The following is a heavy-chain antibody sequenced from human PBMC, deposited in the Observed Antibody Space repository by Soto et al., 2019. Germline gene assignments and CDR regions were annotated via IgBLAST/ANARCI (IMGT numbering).Heavy chain of an antibody. J-gene: IGHJ4*02. CDR2: VYYSGTT. CDR1: GGSVSNKTYY. CDR3: ARTTAVPNTLRSRYFFDY. V-gene: IGHV4-61*01. Sequence: SETLSLTCSVSGGSVSNKTYYWSWIRQPPGKRLEWIGYVYYSGTTNYNPSLKRRVTISVDLSKNQFSLRLSSVTTADTALYYCARTTAVPNTLRSRYFFDYWGQGTLVTVSS. D-gene: IGHD4-17*01.